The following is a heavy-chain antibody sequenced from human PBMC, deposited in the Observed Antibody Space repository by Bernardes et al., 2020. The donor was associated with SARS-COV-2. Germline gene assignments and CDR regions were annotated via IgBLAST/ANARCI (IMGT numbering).Heavy chain of an antibody. CDR1: GGSISSSSYY. D-gene: IGHD2-2*01. CDR3: ARHGCSSTSCYWRNWFDP. CDR2: IYYSGST. V-gene: IGHV4-39*01. J-gene: IGHJ5*02. Sequence: SEKLSVTCTVSGGSISSSSYYWGWIRQPPGKGLEWIGSIYYSGSTYYNPSLKRRVTISVDTSKNQFSLKLSSVTAADTAVYYCARHGCSSTSCYWRNWFDPWGQGTLVTVSS.